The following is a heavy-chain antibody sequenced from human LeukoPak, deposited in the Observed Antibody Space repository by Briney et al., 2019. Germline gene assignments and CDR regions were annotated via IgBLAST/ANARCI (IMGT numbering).Heavy chain of an antibody. CDR1: GGSISSYY. J-gene: IGHJ5*02. D-gene: IGHD3-10*01. V-gene: IGHV4-4*07. Sequence: SETLSLTCTVSGGSISSYYWSWIRQPAGKGLEWIGRIYTSGSTNYNPSLKSRVTMSVDTSKNQFSLKLSSVTAADTAVYYCARDITMVRGTRNWFDPWGQGTLVTVSS. CDR3: ARDITMVRGTRNWFDP. CDR2: IYTSGST.